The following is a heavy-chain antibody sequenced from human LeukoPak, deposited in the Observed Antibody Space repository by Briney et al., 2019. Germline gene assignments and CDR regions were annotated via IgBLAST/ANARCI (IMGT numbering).Heavy chain of an antibody. V-gene: IGHV1-69*06. D-gene: IGHD5/OR15-5a*01. CDR3: ARDNAGLYDAFDL. CDR1: GGTFIYYT. Sequence: SVKVSCKTTGGTFIYYTIHWVRQAPRQRLDWMGGITPMYGTSNYAQKFHARVTIAADKSTNTVHMDLSSLRSEDTAIYYCARDNAGLYDAFDLWGLGTLVTVSS. J-gene: IGHJ4*02. CDR2: ITPMYGTS.